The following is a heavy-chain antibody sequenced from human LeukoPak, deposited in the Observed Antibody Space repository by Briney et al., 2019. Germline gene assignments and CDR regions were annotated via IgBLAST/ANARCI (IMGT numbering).Heavy chain of an antibody. J-gene: IGHJ4*02. CDR2: IYWDDDK. V-gene: IGHV2-5*02. D-gene: IGHD2-15*01. CDR1: GFSLSTSGVG. CDR3: AHSLGYCSGGSCYVLFDY. Sequence: SGPTLVKPTQPLTLTCTFSGFSLSTSGVGVGWIRQPPGKALEWLALIYWDDDKRYSPSLKSRLTITKDTSKNQVVLTMTNMDPVDTATYYCAHSLGYCSGGSCYVLFDYWGQGTLVTVSS.